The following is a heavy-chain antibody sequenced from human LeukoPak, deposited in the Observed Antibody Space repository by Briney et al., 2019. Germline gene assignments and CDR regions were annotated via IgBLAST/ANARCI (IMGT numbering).Heavy chain of an antibody. CDR1: VGSISSYY. D-gene: IGHD4-17*01. CDR3: ARARLTVTTSGSGPDWFDP. CDR2: IYYSGST. V-gene: IGHV4-59*01. Sequence: SESLSLTCTVSVGSISSYYWSWIRQPPGEGLECVGDIYYSGSTNYNPSLKSRVTISVAPSKTQFSLKLSSVPAADTAVYYCARARLTVTTSGSGPDWFDPWGQGTLVTVSS. J-gene: IGHJ5*02.